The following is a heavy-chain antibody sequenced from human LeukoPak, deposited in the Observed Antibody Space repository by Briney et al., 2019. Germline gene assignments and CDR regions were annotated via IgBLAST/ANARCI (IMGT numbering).Heavy chain of an antibody. CDR1: GFTFTSYS. D-gene: IGHD5-24*01. V-gene: IGHV3-23*01. CDR3: AREGWLQSYFDY. J-gene: IGHJ4*02. Sequence: GGSLRLSCAASGFTFTSYSMNWVRQAPGKGLEWVSTISGGGGSKYYADSVKGRFTISRDNSKNTLYLQMNSLRAEDTAVYYCAREGWLQSYFDYWGQGTLVTVSS. CDR2: ISGGGGSK.